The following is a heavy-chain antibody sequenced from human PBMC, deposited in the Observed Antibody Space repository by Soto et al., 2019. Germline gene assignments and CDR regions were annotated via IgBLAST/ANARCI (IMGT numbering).Heavy chain of an antibody. Sequence: PGESLKISCKGSGYSFTNYWIGWVRQMPGKGLEWMGIVNPADSDTRYSPSFQGQVTVSVDKSISTAHLQRGSLKASDTAMYYCVRPDSTGYYAHWGQGTAVTVSS. CDR2: VNPADSDT. V-gene: IGHV5-51*01. CDR3: VRPDSTGYYAH. CDR1: GYSFTNYW. J-gene: IGHJ4*02. D-gene: IGHD3-9*01.